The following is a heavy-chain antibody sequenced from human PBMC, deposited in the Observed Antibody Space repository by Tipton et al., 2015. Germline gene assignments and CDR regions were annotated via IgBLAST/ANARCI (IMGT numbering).Heavy chain of an antibody. J-gene: IGHJ4*02. CDR2: ITTISGYI. V-gene: IGHV3-21*01. Sequence: GSLRLSCAASGFTFSSYSMNWVRQAPGKGLEWVSSITTISGYIYYADSVKGRFTISRDTAKNSLYLQMNGLSTEDTAVYYCAIRGRFFYWGQGTLVTVSS. CDR3: AIRGRFFY. D-gene: IGHD1-26*01. CDR1: GFTFSSYS.